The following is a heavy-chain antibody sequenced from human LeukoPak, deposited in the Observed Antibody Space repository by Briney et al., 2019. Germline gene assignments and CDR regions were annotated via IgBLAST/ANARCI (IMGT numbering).Heavy chain of an antibody. CDR1: GGSISSDNW. V-gene: IGHV4-4*02. CDR2: VSQTGDT. D-gene: IGHD2/OR15-2a*01. CDR3: ARWTAFLGFDY. J-gene: IGHJ4*02. Sequence: SGTLSLTCDVSGGSISSDNWWNWVRQSPGKGLEWIGEVSQTGDTNYNSSLKARVAVSVDKSNNQFSLRLTSVTAADTAVYFCARWTAFLGFDYWGRGILVTVSS.